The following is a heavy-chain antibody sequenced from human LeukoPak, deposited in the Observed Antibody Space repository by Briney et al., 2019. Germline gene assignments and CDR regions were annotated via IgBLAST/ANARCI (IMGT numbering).Heavy chain of an antibody. V-gene: IGHV1-2*02. CDR1: GYTFTGYF. D-gene: IGHD1-1*01. Sequence: ASVKVSCKASGYTFTGYFIHWVRQAPGQGLEWMGWINPNSGATNYAQMFQGRVTATRDTSISTAYMELSRLRSDDTAVYYCARAPTATQGGIYYYGMDVWGQGTTVTVSS. CDR3: ARAPTATQGGIYYYGMDV. CDR2: INPNSGAT. J-gene: IGHJ6*02.